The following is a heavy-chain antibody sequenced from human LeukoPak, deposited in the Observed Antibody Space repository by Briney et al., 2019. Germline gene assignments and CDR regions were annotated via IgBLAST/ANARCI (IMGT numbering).Heavy chain of an antibody. CDR3: AADLSYPEYFQH. J-gene: IGHJ1*01. CDR2: IIPIFGTA. V-gene: IGHV1-69*05. CDR1: GGTFSSYA. D-gene: IGHD1-26*01. Sequence: SVKVSCKASGGTFSSYAISWVRQAPGQGLEWMGGIIPIFGTANYAQKFQERVTITRDMSTSTAYMELSSLRSEDTAVYYCAADLSYPEYFQHWGKGTTVTISS.